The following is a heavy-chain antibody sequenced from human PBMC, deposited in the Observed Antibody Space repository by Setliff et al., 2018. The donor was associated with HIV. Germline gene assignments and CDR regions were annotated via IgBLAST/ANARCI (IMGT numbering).Heavy chain of an antibody. CDR2: MNPNSGNT. Sequence: ASVKVSCKASGYTFTNYDINWVRQATGQGLEWMGWMNPNSGNTGYARKFQGRVTMTKNTSISTAYMELSSLRSGDTAVYYCARDGGYYYYMDVWGKGTTVTVSS. CDR3: ARDGGYYYYMDV. CDR1: GYTFTNYD. V-gene: IGHV1-8*02. J-gene: IGHJ6*03. D-gene: IGHD3-10*01.